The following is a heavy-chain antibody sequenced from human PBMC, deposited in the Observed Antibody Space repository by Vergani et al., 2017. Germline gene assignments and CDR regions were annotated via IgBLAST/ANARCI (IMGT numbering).Heavy chain of an antibody. Sequence: QVQLVQSGAEVKKPGASVTVSCKASGYTFTSYGISWVRQAPGQGLEWMGWISAYNGNTNYAQKLQGRVTMTTDTSTSTAYMELRSLRSDDTAVYYCARVEVGQVVPAAMVVIYDYWGQGTLVTVSS. V-gene: IGHV1-18*04. CDR1: GYTFTSYG. D-gene: IGHD2-2*01. CDR2: ISAYNGNT. CDR3: ARVEVGQVVPAAMVVIYDY. J-gene: IGHJ4*02.